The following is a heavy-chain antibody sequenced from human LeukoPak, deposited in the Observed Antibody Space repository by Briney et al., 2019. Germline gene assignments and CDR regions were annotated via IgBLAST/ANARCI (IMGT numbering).Heavy chain of an antibody. CDR1: GFTFDDYA. V-gene: IGHV3-9*03. J-gene: IGHJ4*02. D-gene: IGHD2-15*01. Sequence: GGSLRLSCAASGFTFDDYAMHWVRQAPGKGLEWVSGIIWNSDSIGYADSVKGRFIMSRDNAKNSLYLQMNSLRAEDMALYYCAKAYVRRSRSNYFDYWGQGTLVTVSS. CDR2: IIWNSDSI. CDR3: AKAYVRRSRSNYFDY.